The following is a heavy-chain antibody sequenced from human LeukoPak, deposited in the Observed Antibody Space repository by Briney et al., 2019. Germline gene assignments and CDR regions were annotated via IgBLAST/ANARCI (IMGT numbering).Heavy chain of an antibody. CDR3: ARYDFWSGYVSNP. V-gene: IGHV4-59*01. CDR1: GGSFSGYY. D-gene: IGHD3-3*01. CDR2: IYYSGST. Sequence: PSETLSLTCAVYGGSFSGYYWSWIRQPPGKGLEWIGYIYYSGSTNYNPSLKSRVTISVDTSKNQFSLKLSSVTAADTAVYYCARYDFWSGYVSNPWGQGTLVTVSS. J-gene: IGHJ5*02.